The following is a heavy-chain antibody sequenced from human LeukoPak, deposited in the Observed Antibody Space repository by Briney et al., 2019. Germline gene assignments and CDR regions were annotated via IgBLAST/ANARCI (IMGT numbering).Heavy chain of an antibody. CDR3: AREGGAYTTWWKAFDM. D-gene: IGHD3-16*01. J-gene: IGHJ3*02. V-gene: IGHV1-2*02. Sequence: ASVKVSCKASVYTFSDYYVHWVRQAPGQGLEWMGWINPRSGDTNYLEKFQGRVTVTRDTSISAAYLELNRLTSDDTAVYFCAREGGAYTTWWKAFDMWDQGTLVSVSS. CDR2: INPRSGDT. CDR1: VYTFSDYY.